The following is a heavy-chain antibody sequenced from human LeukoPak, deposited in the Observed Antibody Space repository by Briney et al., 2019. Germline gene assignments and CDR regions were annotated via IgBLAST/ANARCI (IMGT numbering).Heavy chain of an antibody. CDR3: ARDRSGYANDAFDF. D-gene: IGHD3-3*01. CDR2: LSYGGTNK. Sequence: GGSLRLSCAASGFTFSDYAMHWVRKAPGKGLEWVAVLSYGGTNKYYADSVKGRFTISRDNSKNTMFLQMNSLRAEDTAVYHCARDRSGYANDAFDFWGQGTMVTVSS. J-gene: IGHJ3*01. CDR1: GFTFSDYA. V-gene: IGHV3-30-3*01.